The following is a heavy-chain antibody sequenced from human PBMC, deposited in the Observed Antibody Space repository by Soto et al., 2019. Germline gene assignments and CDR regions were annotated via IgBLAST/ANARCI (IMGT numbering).Heavy chain of an antibody. CDR2: IIPIFGTA. CDR3: PRGAHYYYGSGSYDPLDY. CDR1: GGTFSSYA. D-gene: IGHD3-10*01. Sequence: QVQLVQSGAEVKKPGSSVRVSCKASGGTFSSYAISWVRQAPGQGLEWMGGIIPIFGTANYAQKFQGRVTITADESTSTAYMELSSLRSEDTAVYYCPRGAHYYYGSGSYDPLDYWGQGTLVTVSS. J-gene: IGHJ4*02. V-gene: IGHV1-69*01.